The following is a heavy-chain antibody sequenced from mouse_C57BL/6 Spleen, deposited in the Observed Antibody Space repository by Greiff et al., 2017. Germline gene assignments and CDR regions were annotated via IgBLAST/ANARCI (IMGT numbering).Heavy chain of an antibody. CDR2: ISDGGSYT. V-gene: IGHV5-4*03. CDR1: GFTFSSYA. J-gene: IGHJ3*01. D-gene: IGHD2-3*01. Sequence: DVKLVESGGGLVKPGGSLKLSCAASGFTFSSYAMSWVRQTPEKRLEWVATISDGGSYTYYPDNVKGRFTISRDNAKNNLYLQMSHLKSEDTAMYYCARYDGYYFAYWGQGTLVTVSA. CDR3: ARYDGYYFAY.